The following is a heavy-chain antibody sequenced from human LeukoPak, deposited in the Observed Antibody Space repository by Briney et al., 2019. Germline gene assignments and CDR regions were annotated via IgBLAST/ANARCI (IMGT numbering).Heavy chain of an antibody. V-gene: IGHV3-23*01. CDR1: GFTFSSYA. Sequence: PWGSLRLSCAASGFTFSSYAMSWVRQAPGKGLEWVSAISGSGGSTYYADSVKGRFTISRDNSKNTLYLQMNSLRAEDTAVYYCAKDLGRRYFDWFSYGMDVWGQGTTVTVSS. CDR2: ISGSGGST. CDR3: AKDLGRRYFDWFSYGMDV. D-gene: IGHD3-9*01. J-gene: IGHJ6*02.